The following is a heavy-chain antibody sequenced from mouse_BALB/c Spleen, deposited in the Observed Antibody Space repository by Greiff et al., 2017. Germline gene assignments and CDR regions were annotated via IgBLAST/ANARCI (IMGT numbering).Heavy chain of an antibody. CDR1: GFNIKDTY. Sequence: VQLQQSGAELVKPGASVKLSCTASGFNIKDTYMHWVKQRPEQGLEWIGRIDPANGNTKYDPKFQGKATITADTSSNTAYLQLSSLTSEDTAVYYCARSDYDSYYAMDYWGQGTSVTVSS. CDR2: IDPANGNT. J-gene: IGHJ4*01. D-gene: IGHD2-4*01. V-gene: IGHV14-3*02. CDR3: ARSDYDSYYAMDY.